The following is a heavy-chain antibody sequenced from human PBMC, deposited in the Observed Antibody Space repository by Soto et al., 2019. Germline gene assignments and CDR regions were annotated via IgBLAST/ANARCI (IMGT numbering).Heavy chain of an antibody. CDR3: TTDSRPRRWEGAHY. Sequence: EVQLVESGGGLIKPGGSLILSCAASGFTFNNAWMNWVRQAPGKGLEWVGRVKSKVDGETTDYAAPVKGRFTISRDDSKTTLYLQMNSLDTEDTAVYYCTTDSRPRRWEGAHYWGQGTLVTVSS. J-gene: IGHJ4*02. CDR1: GFTFNNAW. D-gene: IGHD1-26*01. CDR2: VKSKVDGETT. V-gene: IGHV3-15*07.